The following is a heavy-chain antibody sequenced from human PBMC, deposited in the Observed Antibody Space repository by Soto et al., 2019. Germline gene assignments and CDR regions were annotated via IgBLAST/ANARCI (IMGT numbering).Heavy chain of an antibody. CDR2: IYSGGST. J-gene: IGHJ6*02. D-gene: IGHD6-13*01. Sequence: PGGSLRLSCAASGFTVSSNYMSWVRQAPGKGLEWVSVIYSGGSTYYADSVKGRFTISRHNSKNTLYLQMNSLRAEDTAVYYCATQIRGYSSSWYWDGMDVWGQGTTVTVSS. V-gene: IGHV3-53*04. CDR3: ATQIRGYSSSWYWDGMDV. CDR1: GFTVSSNY.